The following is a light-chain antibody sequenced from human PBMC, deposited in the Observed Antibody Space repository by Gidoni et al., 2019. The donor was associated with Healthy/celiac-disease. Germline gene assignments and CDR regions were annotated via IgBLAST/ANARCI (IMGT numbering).Light chain of an antibody. CDR2: AAS. CDR3: QQFKNYPLT. J-gene: IGKJ4*01. CDR1: QDINNY. V-gene: IGKV1-9*01. Sequence: DIQLTQSPSFLSASVGDRVTITCRASQDINNYLVWYQQKPGKAPNLLIYAASTLESGVPSRFSGSGSGTKYTLTISSLQPEDFATYYCQQFKNYPLTFGGGTKVEF.